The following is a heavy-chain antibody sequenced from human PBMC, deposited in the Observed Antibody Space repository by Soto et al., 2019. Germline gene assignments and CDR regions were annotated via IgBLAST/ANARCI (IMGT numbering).Heavy chain of an antibody. Sequence: ASVKVSCKASGYTFTSYAMHWVRQAPGQRLEWMGWINAGNGNTKYSQKFQGRVTITRDTSASTAYMELSSLRSEDTAVYYCGRDLVVPAASDYGGKGHLVTFPS. CDR2: INAGNGNT. J-gene: IGHJ4*02. D-gene: IGHD2-2*01. CDR1: GYTFTSYA. V-gene: IGHV1-3*01. CDR3: GRDLVVPAASDY.